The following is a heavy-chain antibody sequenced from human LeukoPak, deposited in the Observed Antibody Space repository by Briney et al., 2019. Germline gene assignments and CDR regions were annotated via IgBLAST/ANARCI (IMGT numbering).Heavy chain of an antibody. CDR1: GFTFSSFG. D-gene: IGHD3-22*01. CDR2: IRYDGSNK. CDR3: AKDDYYDSSGSWGGY. Sequence: PGGSLRLSCAASGFTFSSFGMQWVRQAPGKGLEWVAFIRYDGSNKYYADSVTGRFTISRDNSKNTLYLQMNSLRAEDTAVYYCAKDDYYDSSGSWGGYWGQGTLVTVSS. V-gene: IGHV3-30*02. J-gene: IGHJ4*02.